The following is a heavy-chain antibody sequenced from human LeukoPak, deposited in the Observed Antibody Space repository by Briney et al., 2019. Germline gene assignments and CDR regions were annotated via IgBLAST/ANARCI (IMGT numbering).Heavy chain of an antibody. CDR2: IYNNGDT. Sequence: SETLSLTCTVSGGSISGYYYNWIRQPPGKGLEWIGSIYNNGDTYDNPSLKSRVTISVDTSKNQFSLKLSSVTAADTAVYYCGRSMYYYDSSGYYSDYWGQGTLVTVSS. D-gene: IGHD3-22*01. CDR3: GRSMYYYDSSGYYSDY. V-gene: IGHV4-59*05. CDR1: GGSISGYY. J-gene: IGHJ4*02.